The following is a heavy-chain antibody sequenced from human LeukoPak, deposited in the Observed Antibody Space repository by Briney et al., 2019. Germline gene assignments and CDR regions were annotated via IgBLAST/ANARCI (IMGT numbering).Heavy chain of an antibody. D-gene: IGHD3-3*01. CDR1: GFTFSSYS. V-gene: IGHV3-21*01. Sequence: GGFLRLSCAASGFTFSSYSMNWVRQAPGKWLEWVSSISSSSSYIYYADSVKGRFTISRDNAKNSLYLQMNSLRAEDTAVYYCARDPPIFAEGFDYWGQGTLVTVSS. CDR2: ISSSSSYI. CDR3: ARDPPIFAEGFDY. J-gene: IGHJ4*02.